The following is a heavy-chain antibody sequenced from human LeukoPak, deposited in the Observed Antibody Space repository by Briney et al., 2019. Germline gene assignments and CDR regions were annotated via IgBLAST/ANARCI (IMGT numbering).Heavy chain of an antibody. CDR3: ARDSTYYYDSGSSGPHYFDN. D-gene: IGHD3-10*01. J-gene: IGHJ4*02. Sequence: PGRSLRLSCAASGFTFSSYAMHWVRQAPGKGLEWVAVISYDGSNKYYADSVKGRFTISRDNSKNTLYLQMNSLRAEDTAVYYCARDSTYYYDSGSSGPHYFDNWGQGTLVTVS. CDR2: ISYDGSNK. CDR1: GFTFSSYA. V-gene: IGHV3-30*04.